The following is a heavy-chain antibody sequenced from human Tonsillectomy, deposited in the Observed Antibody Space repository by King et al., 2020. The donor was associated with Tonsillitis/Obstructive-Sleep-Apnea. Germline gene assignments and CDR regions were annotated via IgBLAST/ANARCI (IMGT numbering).Heavy chain of an antibody. D-gene: IGHD3-9*01. CDR1: GFSLTTSGVG. V-gene: IGHV2-5*02. Sequence: ITLKESGPTLVKPTQTLTLTCTFSGFSLTTSGVGVGWIRQPPGKALEWLALIYWDDDKRYSPSLKSRLTITKDTSKNQVVLTLTNMDPVDTATYYCAHSDWLGERSYYYYYMDVWGKGTTVTVSS. CDR2: IYWDDDK. CDR3: AHSDWLGERSYYYYYMDV. J-gene: IGHJ6*03.